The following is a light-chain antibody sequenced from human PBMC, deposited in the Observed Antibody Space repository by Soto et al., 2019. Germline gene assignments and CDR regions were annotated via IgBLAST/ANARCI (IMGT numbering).Light chain of an antibody. CDR2: DVS. J-gene: IGLJ1*01. CDR1: SSDVGGYDY. V-gene: IGLV2-14*01. CDR3: SSYTSSSTLENV. Sequence: QSALTQPASVSGSPGQSITISCTGTSSDVGGYDYVSWYQQHPGKAPKLMIYDVSNRPSGVSNRFSGSKSGNTASLTISGLQAEDEADNYCSSYTSSSTLENVFGTGTKVTVL.